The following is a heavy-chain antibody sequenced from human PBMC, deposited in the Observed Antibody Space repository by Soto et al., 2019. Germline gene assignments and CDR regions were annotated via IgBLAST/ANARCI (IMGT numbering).Heavy chain of an antibody. J-gene: IGHJ5*02. Sequence: GGSLRLSCAASGFNFYNYAMTWVRQAPGKGLEWVSGISGDGTRTYYGDSVKGRFTISRDNSKNTVFLQMSSLRAEDTALYYCVKDLRPNRGWFGPWGQGTRVTVSS. CDR2: ISGDGTRT. D-gene: IGHD3-3*01. V-gene: IGHV3-23*01. CDR3: VKDLRPNRGWFGP. CDR1: GFNFYNYA.